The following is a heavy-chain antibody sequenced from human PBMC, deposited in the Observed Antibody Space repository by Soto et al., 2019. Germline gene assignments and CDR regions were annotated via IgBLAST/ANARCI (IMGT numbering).Heavy chain of an antibody. J-gene: IGHJ5*02. CDR3: ARGVLAGPDEGWFDP. CDR2: IYHSGST. CDR1: GGSISSGGYS. V-gene: IGHV4-30-2*01. D-gene: IGHD6-13*01. Sequence: SETLSLTCAVSGGSISSGGYSWSWIRQPPGKGLEWIGYIYHSGSTYYNPSLKSRVTISVDRSKNQFSLKLSSVTAADTAVYYCARGVLAGPDEGWFDPWGQGTLVTVSS.